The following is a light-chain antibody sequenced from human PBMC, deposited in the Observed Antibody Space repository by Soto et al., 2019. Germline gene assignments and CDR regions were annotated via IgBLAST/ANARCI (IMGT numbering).Light chain of an antibody. J-gene: IGKJ5*01. V-gene: IGKV3-15*01. CDR1: QIVSSN. CDR2: GVS. Sequence: EIVLTQSPGTLSLSPVESATLSCRASQIVSSNFLAWYQQKPGQAPRLLIYGVSTRATGIPARFSGSGSGTEFTLTISSLQSEDFAVYYCQQYNNWPPSITFGQGTRLEIK. CDR3: QQYNNWPPSIT.